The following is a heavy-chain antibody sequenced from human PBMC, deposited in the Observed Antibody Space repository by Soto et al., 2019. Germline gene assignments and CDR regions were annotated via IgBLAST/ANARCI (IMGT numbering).Heavy chain of an antibody. Sequence: GGSLRLSCAASGFTFSSYAMHWDRQAPGKGLEWVAVISYDGSNKYYADSVKGRFTISRDNSKNTLYLQMNSLRAEDTAVYYCAKGRLRDCSGSTCPDYWGQGTLVTVSS. D-gene: IGHD2-15*01. J-gene: IGHJ4*02. CDR2: ISYDGSNK. V-gene: IGHV3-30-3*01. CDR3: AKGRLRDCSGSTCPDY. CDR1: GFTFSSYA.